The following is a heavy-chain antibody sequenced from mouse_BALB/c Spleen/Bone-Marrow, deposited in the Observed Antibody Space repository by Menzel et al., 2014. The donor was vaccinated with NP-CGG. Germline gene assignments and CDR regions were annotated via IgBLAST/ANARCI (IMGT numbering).Heavy chain of an antibody. Sequence: LKESGSELVRPRASVKLSCKASGYTFTNFWMHWVRQRPGQGLEWIGNVYPGSDTANYDEKFKSKATLTVDTSSSTAYMQLSSLTSEDSAVYYCTRSLYYYPAYWGQGTLVTVST. D-gene: IGHD1-1*01. CDR3: TRSLYYYPAY. CDR2: VYPGSDTA. V-gene: IGHV1S22*01. CDR1: GYTFTNFW. J-gene: IGHJ3*01.